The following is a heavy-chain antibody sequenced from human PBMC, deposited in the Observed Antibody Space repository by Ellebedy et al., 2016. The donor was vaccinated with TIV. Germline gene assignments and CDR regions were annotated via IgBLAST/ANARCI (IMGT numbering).Heavy chain of an antibody. CDR3: ARVPPQAPDILTGFSP. CDR1: GFTFSSYS. CDR2: ISSSSSTI. J-gene: IGHJ5*02. D-gene: IGHD3-9*01. Sequence: GGSLRLSXAASGFTFSSYSMNWVRQAPGKGLEWVSYISSSSSTIYYADSVKGRFTISRDNAKNSLYLQMNSLRAEDTAVYYCARVPPQAPDILTGFSPWGQGTLVTVSS. V-gene: IGHV3-48*04.